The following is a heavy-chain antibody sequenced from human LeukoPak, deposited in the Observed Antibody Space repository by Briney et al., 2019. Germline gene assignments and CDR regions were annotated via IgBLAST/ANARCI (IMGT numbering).Heavy chain of an antibody. CDR2: IIPSGGDT. CDR3: ARRSSWFSLNY. V-gene: IGHV1-46*01. D-gene: IGHD6-13*01. Sequence: ASVKVSCKASGYTXTSYYIHGVRQAPGQGLEWMGRIIPSGGDTTYAQKFQGRVTMTRDTSTSTVYLELSSLRSGDTAVYYCARRSSWFSLNYWGQGTLVTASS. CDR1: GYTXTSYY. J-gene: IGHJ4*02.